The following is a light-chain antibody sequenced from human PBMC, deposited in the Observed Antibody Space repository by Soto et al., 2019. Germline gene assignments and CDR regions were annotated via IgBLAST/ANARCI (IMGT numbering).Light chain of an antibody. J-gene: IGLJ3*02. CDR1: SSDIGNNNH. Sequence: QSALTQPASVSGSPGQSITISCTGTSSDIGNNNHVSWYQQHPGEAPKLLIYEVSYRPSGVSNHFSASKSGNTASLTVSGLQADDEADYYCSSYTTSNTLLFGGWTKVTVL. V-gene: IGLV2-14*01. CDR3: SSYTTSNTLL. CDR2: EVS.